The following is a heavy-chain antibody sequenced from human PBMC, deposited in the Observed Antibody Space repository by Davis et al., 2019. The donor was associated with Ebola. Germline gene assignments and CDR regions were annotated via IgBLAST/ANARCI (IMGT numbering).Heavy chain of an antibody. CDR1: GGSISSYY. CDR3: ARGRSYCSGGSCYSDVFDY. V-gene: IGHV4-4*07. Sequence: PSETLSLTCTVSGGSISSYYWSWIRQPAGKGLEWIGRIYTSGSTNYNPSLKSRVTMSVDTSKNQFSLKLSSVTAADTAVYYCARGRSYCSGGSCYSDVFDYWGQGTLVTVSS. CDR2: IYTSGST. J-gene: IGHJ4*02. D-gene: IGHD2-15*01.